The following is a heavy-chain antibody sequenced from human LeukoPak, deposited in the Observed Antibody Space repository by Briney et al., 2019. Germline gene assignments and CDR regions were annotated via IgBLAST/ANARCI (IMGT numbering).Heavy chain of an antibody. V-gene: IGHV3-33*08. CDR2: IWYDGSSK. CDR1: GFIFSSYS. J-gene: IGHJ4*02. CDR3: ARDFELSH. Sequence: PGGSLRLSCAASGFIFSSYSINWVRQAPGKGLEWVALIWYDGSSKHYADSVRGRFTISRDNSKNTLYLQMNSLRAEDTAVYYCARDFELSHWGQGTLVTVSS. D-gene: IGHD3-16*02.